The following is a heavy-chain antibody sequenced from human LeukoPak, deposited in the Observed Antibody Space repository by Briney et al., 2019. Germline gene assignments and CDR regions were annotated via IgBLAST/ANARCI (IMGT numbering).Heavy chain of an antibody. J-gene: IGHJ4*02. CDR2: IYHSGST. Sequence: PSETLSLTCTVSGYSISSGYYWGWIRQPPGKGLEWIGSIYHSGSTYYNPSPKSRVTISVDTSKNQFSLKLSSVTAADTAVYYCAREAYTYYYDSSGYANFDYWGQGTLVTVSS. CDR1: GYSISSGYY. CDR3: AREAYTYYYDSSGYANFDY. V-gene: IGHV4-38-2*02. D-gene: IGHD3-22*01.